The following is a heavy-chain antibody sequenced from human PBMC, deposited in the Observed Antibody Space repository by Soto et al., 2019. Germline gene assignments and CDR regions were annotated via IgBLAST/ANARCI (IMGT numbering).Heavy chain of an antibody. CDR2: IIPIFGTA. V-gene: IGHV1-69*13. CDR3: ASRSNHYLGDYYYYGMDV. D-gene: IGHD4-4*01. CDR1: GYTFTSYY. Sequence: SVKVSCKASGYTFTSYYMHWVRQAPGQGLEWMGGIIPIFGTANYAQKFQGRVTITADESTSTAYMELSSLRSEDTAVYYCASRSNHYLGDYYYYGMDVWGQGTTVTVSS. J-gene: IGHJ6*02.